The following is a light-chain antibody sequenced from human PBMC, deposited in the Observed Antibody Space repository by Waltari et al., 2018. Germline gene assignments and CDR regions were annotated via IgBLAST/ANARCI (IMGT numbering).Light chain of an antibody. J-gene: IGKJ1*01. CDR1: QSVSSSY. V-gene: IGKV3-20*01. CDR3: QQYGSSRRT. Sequence: EIVLTQSPGTLSLSPGERATLSCRASQSVSSSYLAWYQQKPGQAPRPLIYGASSTATGIPDRFSGSGSGTDFTLTISRLEPEDFAVYYCQQYGSSRRTFGQGTKVEIK. CDR2: GAS.